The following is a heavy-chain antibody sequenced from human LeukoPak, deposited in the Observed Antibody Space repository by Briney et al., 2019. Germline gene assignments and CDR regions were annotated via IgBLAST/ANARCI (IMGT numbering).Heavy chain of an antibody. CDR1: GFTFSSYS. V-gene: IGHV3-48*01. Sequence: PGGSLRLSCAASGFTFSSYSMNWVRQAPGKGLEWVSYISSSSSTIYYADPVKGRFTISRDNAKNSLYLQMNSLRAEDTAVYYCARDSHCSGGSCYFVGTFDYWGQGTLVTVSS. CDR2: ISSSSSTI. J-gene: IGHJ4*02. D-gene: IGHD2-15*01. CDR3: ARDSHCSGGSCYFVGTFDY.